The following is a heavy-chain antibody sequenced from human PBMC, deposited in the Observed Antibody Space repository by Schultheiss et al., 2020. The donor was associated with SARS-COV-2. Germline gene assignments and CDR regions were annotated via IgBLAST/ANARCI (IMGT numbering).Heavy chain of an antibody. D-gene: IGHD5-12*01. CDR2: IWYDGSNK. CDR3: ARDASGYDFRGAFDI. J-gene: IGHJ3*02. CDR1: GFTFSSYG. Sequence: GGSLRLSCAASGFTFSSYGMHWVRQAPGKGLEWVAVIWYDGSNKYYADSVKGRFTISRDNSKNTLYLQMNSLRAEDTAVYYCARDASGYDFRGAFDIWGQGTMVTVSS. V-gene: IGHV3-33*01.